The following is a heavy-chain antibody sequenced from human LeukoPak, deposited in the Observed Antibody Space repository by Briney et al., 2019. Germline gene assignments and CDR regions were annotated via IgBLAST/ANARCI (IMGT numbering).Heavy chain of an antibody. D-gene: IGHD1-14*01. CDR1: GFTFDDYA. J-gene: IGHJ6*02. CDR2: ISWNSGSI. CDR3: AKDGGPWPGDYYYGMDV. Sequence: GGSLRLSCAASGFTFDDYAMHWVRQAPGEGLEWVSGISWNSGSIGYADSVEGRFTISRDNAKNSLYMQMNSLRAEDTALYYCAKDGGPWPGDYYYGMDVWGQGATVTVSS. V-gene: IGHV3-9*01.